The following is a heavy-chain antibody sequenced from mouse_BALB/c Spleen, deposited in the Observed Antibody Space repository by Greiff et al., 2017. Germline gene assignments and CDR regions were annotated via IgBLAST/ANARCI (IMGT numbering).Heavy chain of an antibody. CDR1: GYTFTSYW. V-gene: IGHV1-87*01. D-gene: IGHD2-14*01. Sequence: VQLQESGAELARPGASVKLSCKASGYTFTSYWMQWVKQRPGQGLEWIGAIYPGDGDTRYTQKFKGKATLTADKSSSTAYMQLSSLASEDSAVYYCAREGYDGRFAYWGQGTLVTVSA. CDR3: AREGYDGRFAY. CDR2: IYPGDGDT. J-gene: IGHJ3*01.